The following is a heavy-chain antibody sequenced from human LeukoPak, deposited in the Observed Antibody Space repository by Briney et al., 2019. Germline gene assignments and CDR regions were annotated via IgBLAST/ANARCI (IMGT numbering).Heavy chain of an antibody. D-gene: IGHD3-22*01. V-gene: IGHV1-2*02. Sequence: ASVKVSCKASGYTFTGYYMHWVRQAPGQGLEWMGWINPNSDGTNYAQKFQGRVTMTRGTSISTAYMELSRLRSDDTAVYYCARTYYYDSSGPFHAFDIWGQGTMVTVSS. CDR2: INPNSDGT. J-gene: IGHJ3*02. CDR1: GYTFTGYY. CDR3: ARTYYYDSSGPFHAFDI.